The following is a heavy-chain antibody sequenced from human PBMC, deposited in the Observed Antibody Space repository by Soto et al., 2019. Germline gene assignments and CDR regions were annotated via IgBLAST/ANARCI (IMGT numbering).Heavy chain of an antibody. CDR3: ARGGTVLLWFGESRYYYYYGMDV. D-gene: IGHD3-10*01. J-gene: IGHJ6*02. Sequence: ASVKVSCTASGYTFTGYAMHWVRQAPRQRLEWMGWINAGNGNTKYSQKFQGRVTITRDTSASTAYMELSSLRSEDTAVYYCARGGTVLLWFGESRYYYYYGMDVWGQGTTVTVSS. CDR1: GYTFTGYA. CDR2: INAGNGNT. V-gene: IGHV1-3*01.